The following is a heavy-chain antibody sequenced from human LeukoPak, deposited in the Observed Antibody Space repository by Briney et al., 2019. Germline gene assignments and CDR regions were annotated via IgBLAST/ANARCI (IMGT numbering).Heavy chain of an antibody. D-gene: IGHD2-2*01. CDR1: GSTFINIS. Sequence: GGPLSFPFQPSGSTFINISITWSPQPPGKGLEWVSSISSGSSSIYYADSVKGRFTISRDNAKSSLYLQMNSLRAEDTAVYYCARQCSITSCLWGQGTLVTVSS. J-gene: IGHJ4*02. CDR2: ISSGSSSI. V-gene: IGHV3-21*01. CDR3: ARQCSITSCL.